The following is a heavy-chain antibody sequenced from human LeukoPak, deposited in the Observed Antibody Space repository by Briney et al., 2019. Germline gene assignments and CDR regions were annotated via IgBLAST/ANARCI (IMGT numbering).Heavy chain of an antibody. CDR3: ARGREPHYCDY. J-gene: IGHJ4*02. CDR1: GYSISSGYY. D-gene: IGHD1-26*01. CDR2: INHSGST. V-gene: IGHV4-38-2*02. Sequence: PSETLSLTCTVSGYSISSGYYWSWIRQPPGKGLEWIGEINHSGSTNYNPSLKSRVTISVDTSKNQFSLKLSSVTAADTAVYYCARGREPHYCDYWGQGTLVTVSS.